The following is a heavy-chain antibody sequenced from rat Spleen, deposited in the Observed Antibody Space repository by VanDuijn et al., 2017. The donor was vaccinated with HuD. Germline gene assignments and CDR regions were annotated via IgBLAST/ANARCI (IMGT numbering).Heavy chain of an antibody. CDR1: GFSVTDYS. CDR2: MWSGGST. D-gene: IGHD1-12*02. J-gene: IGHJ2*01. Sequence: VQLKESGPGLVQPSQTLSLTCTVSGFSVTDYSVHWVRQPPGKGLEWMGVMWSGGSTTFNSTLKSRLSIIRDASKRQVFLKMNSLQTEDTAMYFCAISRSHYDGSYYYGWYFDFWGQGVMVTVSS. CDR3: AISRSHYDGSYYYGWYFDF. V-gene: IGHV2S63*01.